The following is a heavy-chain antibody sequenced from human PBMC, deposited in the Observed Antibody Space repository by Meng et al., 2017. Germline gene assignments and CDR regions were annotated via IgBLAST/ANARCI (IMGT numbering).Heavy chain of an antibody. Sequence: QVHLTVSGPGLVKPSGTLSLTCAVSGGSISSSNWWSWVRQPPGKGLEWIGEIYHSGSTNYNPSLKSRVTISVDKSKNQFSLKLSSVTAADTAVYYCARFLYYYDSSGYAEDWGQGTLVTVSS. CDR1: GGSISSSNW. CDR3: ARFLYYYDSSGYAED. CDR2: IYHSGST. V-gene: IGHV4-4*02. J-gene: IGHJ4*02. D-gene: IGHD3-22*01.